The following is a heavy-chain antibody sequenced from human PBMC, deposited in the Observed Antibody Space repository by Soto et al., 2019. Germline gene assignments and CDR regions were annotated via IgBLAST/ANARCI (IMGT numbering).Heavy chain of an antibody. CDR1: GFTFSSYA. CDR2: ISGSGGST. J-gene: IGHJ4*02. V-gene: IGHV3-23*01. D-gene: IGHD5-12*01. CDR3: AKEPDASRYSGYDFVPRSYGEQAYYFGY. Sequence: EVQLLESGGGLVQPGGSLRLSCAASGFTFSSYAMSWVRQAPGKGLEWVSAISGSGGSTYYADSVKGRFTISSHNSKNTLYLQINSLRAEYTAVYYCAKEPDASRYSGYDFVPRSYGEQAYYFGYWGQGTLVTVSS.